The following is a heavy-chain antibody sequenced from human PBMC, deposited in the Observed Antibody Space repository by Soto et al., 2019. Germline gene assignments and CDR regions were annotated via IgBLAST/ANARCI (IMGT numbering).Heavy chain of an antibody. Sequence: QLQLQESGPGLVKPSETLSLTCTVSGGSISSSSYYWGWIRQPPGKGLEWIGRIYYSGSTYYNPSLESPGTIPVDPSKNQFPLKLGAVSAADTAVYYCARHVNPEDSSGWYGGFDYWGQGTLVTVSS. CDR1: GGSISSSSYY. J-gene: IGHJ4*02. V-gene: IGHV4-39*01. CDR3: ARHVNPEDSSGWYGGFDY. D-gene: IGHD6-19*01. CDR2: IYYSGST.